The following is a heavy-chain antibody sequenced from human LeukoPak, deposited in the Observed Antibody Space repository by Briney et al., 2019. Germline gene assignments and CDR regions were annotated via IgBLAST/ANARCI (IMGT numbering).Heavy chain of an antibody. Sequence: SVKVSCKASGGTFSSYAISWVRQAPGQGLEWMGGIIPIFGTTNYAQKFQDRVTITADKSTSTAYMELSSLRSEDTAVYYCARAGYGDYGYWGQGTLVTVSS. CDR3: ARAGYGDYGY. CDR2: IIPIFGTT. D-gene: IGHD4-17*01. V-gene: IGHV1-69*06. CDR1: GGTFSSYA. J-gene: IGHJ4*02.